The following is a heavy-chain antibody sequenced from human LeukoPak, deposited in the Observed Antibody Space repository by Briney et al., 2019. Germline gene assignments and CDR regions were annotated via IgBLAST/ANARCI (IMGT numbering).Heavy chain of an antibody. CDR3: ARSRGGSSWFNYFDS. CDR2: IYYSETT. J-gene: IGHJ4*02. Sequence: SESLSLTCTDCGGSISSYYLSWIRPPPRKGLERIGYIYYSETTNYNPPLESRLTISVDTSKNQFSLKLNSVTATDTGVYYCARSRGGSSWFNYFDSWGQGALVTVSS. D-gene: IGHD6-13*01. V-gene: IGHV4-59*08. CDR1: GGSISSYY.